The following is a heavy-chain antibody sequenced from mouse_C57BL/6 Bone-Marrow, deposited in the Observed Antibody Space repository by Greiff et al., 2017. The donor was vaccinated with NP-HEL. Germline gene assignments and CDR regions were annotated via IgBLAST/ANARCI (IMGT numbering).Heavy chain of an antibody. CDR2: IWWDVDK. Sequence: QVTLKVSGPGILQPSQTLSLTCSFSGFSLSTFGLGVGWIRQPSGQGLEWLAHIWWDVDKYYNPALKSRLTISKNTSKNQVFLKIANVDTADTATYYCARIQGYDYDEAMDDWGQGTSVTVSS. CDR1: GFSLSTFGLG. CDR3: ARIQGYDYDEAMDD. J-gene: IGHJ4*01. V-gene: IGHV8-8*01. D-gene: IGHD2-4*01.